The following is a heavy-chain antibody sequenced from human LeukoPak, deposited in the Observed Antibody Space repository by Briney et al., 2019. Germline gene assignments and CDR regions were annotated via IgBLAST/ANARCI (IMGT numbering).Heavy chain of an antibody. D-gene: IGHD3-22*01. CDR1: GYTFTSNY. Sequence: ASVKVSCKAFGYTFTSNYMHWVRQAPGQGPEWMGVISPSGGSTTYAQKFQGRVTLTRDMSTSTDYLELSSLRSEDTAVYYCARAGTYYYDGSGYYPFDYWGQGTLVTVSS. CDR2: ISPSGGST. CDR3: ARAGTYYYDGSGYYPFDY. V-gene: IGHV1-46*01. J-gene: IGHJ4*02.